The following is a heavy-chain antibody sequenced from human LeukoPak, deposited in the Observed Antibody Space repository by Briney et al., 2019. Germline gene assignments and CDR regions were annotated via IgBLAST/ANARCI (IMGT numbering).Heavy chain of an antibody. CDR1: GFTFSSYA. J-gene: IGHJ4*02. Sequence: GGSLRLSCAASGFTFSSYAMNWVRQAPGKGLEWVSVISGSGGNTYYADSVKGRFTISRDNSKNTLYLQMNSLRAEDTAVYYCAKLLSNSGRFLYWGQGTLVTVSS. D-gene: IGHD4-23*01. V-gene: IGHV3-23*01. CDR3: AKLLSNSGRFLY. CDR2: ISGSGGNT.